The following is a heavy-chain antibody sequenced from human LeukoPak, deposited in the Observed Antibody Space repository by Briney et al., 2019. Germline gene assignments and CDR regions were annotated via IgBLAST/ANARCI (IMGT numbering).Heavy chain of an antibody. V-gene: IGHV1-69*06. Sequence: ASVKVSCKASGGTFSSYAITWVRQAPGQGLECMGGIIPLFGTTNYAQKFQGRVTITADTSTSTAYMELSSLRSDDTAVYYCARESGGYSGYDDDFDYWGQGTLVTVSS. CDR1: GGTFSSYA. D-gene: IGHD5-12*01. J-gene: IGHJ4*02. CDR2: IIPLFGTT. CDR3: ARESGGYSGYDDDFDY.